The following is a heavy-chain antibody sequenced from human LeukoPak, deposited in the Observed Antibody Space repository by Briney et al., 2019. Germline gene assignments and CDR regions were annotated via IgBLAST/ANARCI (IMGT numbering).Heavy chain of an antibody. CDR2: IKGDGSTA. CDR1: GFTFSSYW. D-gene: IGHD3-10*01. Sequence: GGSLRLSCAASGFTFSSYWMHWVRQAPGKGLVWVSRIKGDGSTANYADSVKGRFTISRDNSKNTLYLQMNSLRAEDTAVYYCAKVGEVYYGSGSSPYYYYYYMDVWGKGTTVTVSS. J-gene: IGHJ6*03. CDR3: AKVGEVYYGSGSSPYYYYYYMDV. V-gene: IGHV3-74*01.